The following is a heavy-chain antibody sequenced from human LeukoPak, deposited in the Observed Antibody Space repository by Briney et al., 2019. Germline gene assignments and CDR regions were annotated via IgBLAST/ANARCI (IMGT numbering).Heavy chain of an antibody. CDR1: GFTFDDYA. Sequence: PGRSLRLSCAASGFTFDDYAMHWVRQVPGKGLEWVSGISWSSGSIGYGDSVKRRFTISRDNAKNSLHLQMNSLRAEDTAVYYCARDQGTAMATLDYWGQGTLVTVSS. CDR3: ARDQGTAMATLDY. CDR2: ISWSSGSI. J-gene: IGHJ4*02. D-gene: IGHD5-18*01. V-gene: IGHV3-9*01.